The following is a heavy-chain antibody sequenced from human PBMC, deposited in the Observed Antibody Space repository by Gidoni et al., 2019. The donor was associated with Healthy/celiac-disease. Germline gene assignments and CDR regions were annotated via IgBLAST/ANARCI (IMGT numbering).Heavy chain of an antibody. CDR2: INHSGST. V-gene: IGHV4-34*01. J-gene: IGHJ5*02. CDR1: GVSFSGYY. Sequence: QVQLQQWVAGLLKPSETLSLTCAVYGVSFSGYYWSWIRQPPGKGLEWSGEINHSGSTNYNPSLKSRVTISVDTSKNQFSLKLSSVTAADTAVYYCAREIVATDDNWFDPWGQGTLVTVSS. D-gene: IGHD5-12*01. CDR3: AREIVATDDNWFDP.